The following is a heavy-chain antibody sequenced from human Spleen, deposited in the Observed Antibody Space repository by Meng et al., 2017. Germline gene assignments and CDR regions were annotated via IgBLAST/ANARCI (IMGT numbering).Heavy chain of an antibody. J-gene: IGHJ5*02. CDR1: GFTFSSYS. V-gene: IGHV3-21*01. CDR2: ITSSSSYI. CDR3: ASSIP. Sequence: GESLKISCAASGFTFSSYSMNWVRQAPGKGLEWVSSITSSSSYIYYADSVKGRFTISRDNAKNSLYLQMNSLRAEDTAVYYCASSIPWAQGTVVTVSS.